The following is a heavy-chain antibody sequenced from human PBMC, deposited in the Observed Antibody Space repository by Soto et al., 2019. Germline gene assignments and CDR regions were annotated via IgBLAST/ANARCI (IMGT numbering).Heavy chain of an antibody. J-gene: IGHJ6*02. D-gene: IGHD5-12*01. CDR3: AREKATGYYYYYGMDV. Sequence: GASVKVSCKASGYNFTSYGISWVRQAPGQGLEWMGWISAYNGNTNYAQKLQGRVTMTTDTSTSTAYMELRSLRSDDTAVYYCAREKATGYYYYYGMDVWGQGTTVTVSS. V-gene: IGHV1-18*01. CDR1: GYNFTSYG. CDR2: ISAYNGNT.